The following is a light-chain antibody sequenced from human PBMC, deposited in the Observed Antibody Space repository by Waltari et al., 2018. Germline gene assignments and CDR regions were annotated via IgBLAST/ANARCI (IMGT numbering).Light chain of an antibody. Sequence: QSALTQPPSVSGSPGQSVTISCTGTSSDVGHDNLVSWYQQPPGTAPKVVIYEVNNRPSGLPDRFSGSKSGNTAYLTIAGLQAEDEADYYCSSYTSSTTFVFGGGTKLAVL. CDR1: SSDVGHDNL. CDR3: SSYTSSTTFV. V-gene: IGLV2-18*02. CDR2: EVN. J-gene: IGLJ2*01.